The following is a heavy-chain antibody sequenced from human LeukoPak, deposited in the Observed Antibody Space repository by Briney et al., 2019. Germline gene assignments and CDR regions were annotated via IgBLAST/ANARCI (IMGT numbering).Heavy chain of an antibody. Sequence: SETLSLTCTVSGGSISSSSYYWGWIRQPPGKGLEWIGSIYYSGSTYCNPSLRSRVTISVDTSKNQFSLKLSSVTAADTAVYYCARGGVLLWFGESHRPFDYWGQGTLVTVSS. D-gene: IGHD3-10*01. CDR1: GGSISSSSYY. CDR3: ARGGVLLWFGESHRPFDY. V-gene: IGHV4-39*07. CDR2: IYYSGST. J-gene: IGHJ4*02.